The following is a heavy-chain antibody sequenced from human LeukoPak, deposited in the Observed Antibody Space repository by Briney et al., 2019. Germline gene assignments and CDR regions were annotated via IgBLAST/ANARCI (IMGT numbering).Heavy chain of an antibody. CDR2: IYSSGST. D-gene: IGHD3-22*01. CDR3: VRGYYDSSGYYRDAFDI. J-gene: IGHJ3*02. CDR1: GGSINSHQ. V-gene: IGHV4-59*08. Sequence: SETLSLTCTVSGGSINSHQWSWIRQPPGKALEWIGNIYSSGSTYYNPSLKSRVTISVDTSKNQFSLKLSSVTAADTAVYYCVRGYYDSSGYYRDAFDIWGQGTMVTVSS.